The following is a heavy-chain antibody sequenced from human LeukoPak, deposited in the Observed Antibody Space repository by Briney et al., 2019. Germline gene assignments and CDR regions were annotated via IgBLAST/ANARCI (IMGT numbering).Heavy chain of an antibody. J-gene: IGHJ4*02. CDR3: VRRYSSGWGSPLDY. Sequence: PGGSLRLSCAASGFTFSAHYMDWVRQAPGKGQEWVCLIRNKGYSSTTEYGASVQGRFTISRDDSKDSLYLQMNSLKTEDTAIYYCVRRYSSGWGSPLDYWGPGTLVTVSA. CDR2: IRNKGYSSTT. D-gene: IGHD3-10*01. V-gene: IGHV3-72*01. CDR1: GFTFSAHY.